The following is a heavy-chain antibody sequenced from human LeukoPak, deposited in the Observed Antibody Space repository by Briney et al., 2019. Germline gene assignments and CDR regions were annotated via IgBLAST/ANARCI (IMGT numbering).Heavy chain of an antibody. J-gene: IGHJ5*02. CDR3: ASHYGDYGVGWFDP. V-gene: IGHV4-59*01. CDR2: IYYSGST. Sequence: SSETLSLTCTVSGGSISSYYWSWIRQPPGKGLEWIGYIYYSGSTNYNPSLKRRVTISVDTSENQFSLKLSSVTAADTAVYYCASHYGDYGVGWFDPWGQGTLVTVSS. D-gene: IGHD4-17*01. CDR1: GGSISSYY.